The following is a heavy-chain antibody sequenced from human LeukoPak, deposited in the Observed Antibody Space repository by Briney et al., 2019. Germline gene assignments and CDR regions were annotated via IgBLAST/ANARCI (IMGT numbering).Heavy chain of an antibody. CDR3: ASLYCSGGICYSGLGSADY. CDR2: IYYSGST. Sequence: SKTLSLTCTVSGGSISSSTYYWGWIRQPPGKGLEWIGSIYYSGSTYYNPSLKSRVTISVDTSKNQFSLKLSSVTAADTAVYFCASLYCSGGICYSGLGSADYWGQGTLVTVSS. J-gene: IGHJ4*02. V-gene: IGHV4-39*01. CDR1: GGSISSSTYY. D-gene: IGHD2-15*01.